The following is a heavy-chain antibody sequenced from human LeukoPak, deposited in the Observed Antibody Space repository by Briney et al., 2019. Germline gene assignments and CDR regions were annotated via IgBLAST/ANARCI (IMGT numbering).Heavy chain of an antibody. CDR2: IYYSGST. CDR3: ARHRGDYYDSSGYYLTYYFDY. V-gene: IGHV4-39*01. CDR1: GGSISSSSYY. J-gene: IGHJ4*02. Sequence: SETLSLTCTVSGGSISSSSYYWGWIRQPPGKGLGWIVSIYYSGSTYYNPSLKSRDTISVYTAKNQFSLKLSSVTAADTAVYYCARHRGDYYDSSGYYLTYYFDYWGRGTLVTVSS. D-gene: IGHD3-22*01.